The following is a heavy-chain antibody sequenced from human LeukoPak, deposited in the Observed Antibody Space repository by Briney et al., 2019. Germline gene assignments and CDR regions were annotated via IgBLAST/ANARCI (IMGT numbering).Heavy chain of an antibody. CDR3: AKDAKSLDYCSGGSCYSFRFDP. J-gene: IGHJ5*02. CDR1: GFTFSSYE. CDR2: ISSSGSTI. V-gene: IGHV3-48*03. Sequence: TGGSLRLSCAASGFTFSSYEMNWVRQAPGKGLEWVSYISSSGSTIYYADSVKGRFTISRDNSKNTLYLQMNSLRAEDTAVYYCAKDAKSLDYCSGGSCYSFRFDPWGQGTLVTVSS. D-gene: IGHD2-15*01.